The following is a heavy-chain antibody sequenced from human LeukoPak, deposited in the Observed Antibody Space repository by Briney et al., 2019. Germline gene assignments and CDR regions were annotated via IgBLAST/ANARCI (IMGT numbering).Heavy chain of an antibody. CDR3: ARDGSGSYHDAFDI. CDR2: IIPILGIA. CDR1: GGTFSSYA. J-gene: IGHJ3*02. V-gene: IGHV1-69*04. D-gene: IGHD3-10*01. Sequence: SVTVSCKASGGTFSSYAISWVRQAPGQGLEWMGRIIPILGIANYAQKFQGRVTITADKSTSTAYMELSSLRSEDTAVYYCARDGSGSYHDAFDIWGQGTMVTVSS.